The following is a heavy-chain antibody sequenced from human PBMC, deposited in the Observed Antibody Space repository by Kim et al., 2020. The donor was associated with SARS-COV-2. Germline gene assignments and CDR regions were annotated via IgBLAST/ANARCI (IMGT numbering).Heavy chain of an antibody. CDR3: ARGPQYCSSTSCRKRMRNWFDP. J-gene: IGHJ5*02. D-gene: IGHD2-2*01. CDR2: MNPNSGNT. V-gene: IGHV1-8*01. CDR1: GYTFTSYD. Sequence: ASVKVSCKASGYTFTSYDINWVRQATGQGLEWMGWMNPNSGNTGYAQKFQGRVTMTRNTSISTAYMELSSLRSEDTAVYYCARGPQYCSSTSCRKRMRNWFDPWGQGTLVTVSS.